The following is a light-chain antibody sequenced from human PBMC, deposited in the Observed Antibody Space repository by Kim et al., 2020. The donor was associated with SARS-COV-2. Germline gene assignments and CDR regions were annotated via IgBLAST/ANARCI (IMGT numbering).Light chain of an antibody. CDR3: YSAPDNNVV. J-gene: IGLJ2*01. V-gene: IGLV3-27*01. CDR2: KDS. CDR1: VLAKKY. Sequence: SYELTQPSSVSVSPGQTARITCSGDVLAKKYARWFQQKPGQAPVLVIYKDSERPSGIHERFSGSRSGTTATLTISGAQVEDEADYYCYSAPDNNVV.